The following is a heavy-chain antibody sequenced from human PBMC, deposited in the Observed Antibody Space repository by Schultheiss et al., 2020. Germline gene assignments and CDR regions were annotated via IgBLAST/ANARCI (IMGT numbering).Heavy chain of an antibody. Sequence: GESLKISCKGSGYSFTSYWIGWVRQMPGKGLEWMGIIYPGDSDTRYSPSFQGQVTISADKSISTAYLQWSSLKASDTAMYYCARHQYSAYDFWSCYPPRLDYWGQGTLVNVSS. CDR3: ARHQYSAYDFWSCYPPRLDY. V-gene: IGHV5-51*01. D-gene: IGHD3-3*01. J-gene: IGHJ4*02. CDR1: GYSFTSYW. CDR2: IYPGDSDT.